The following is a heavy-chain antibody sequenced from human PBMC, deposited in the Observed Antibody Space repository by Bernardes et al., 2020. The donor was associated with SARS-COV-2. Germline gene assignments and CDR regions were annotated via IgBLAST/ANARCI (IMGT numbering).Heavy chain of an antibody. V-gene: IGHV4-59*01. CDR2: VFYSGTT. CDR3: ARSFCADGACFYGMDV. J-gene: IGHJ6*02. D-gene: IGHD2-8*01. CDR1: GGSIDTFY. Sequence: SETLSLTCTVSGGSIDTFYWSWIRQAPGKGLEWIGYVFYSGTTNSKYKPSLKSRVTISLDTSKNQFSLKLTSVTAADTAVYFCARSFCADGACFYGMDVWGQGTTVTVS.